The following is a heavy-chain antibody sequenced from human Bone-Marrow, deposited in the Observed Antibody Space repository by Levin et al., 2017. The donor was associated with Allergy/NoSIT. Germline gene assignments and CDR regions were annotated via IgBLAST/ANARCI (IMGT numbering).Heavy chain of an antibody. Sequence: LSLTCAASGFTFSSYAMSWVRQAPGKGLEWVSAISGSGGSTYYADSVKGRFTISRDNSKNTLYLQMNSLRAEDTAVYYCAKGPQGVVMVDTAMDYWGQGTLVTVSS. D-gene: IGHD5-18*01. CDR2: ISGSGGST. V-gene: IGHV3-23*01. CDR1: GFTFSSYA. CDR3: AKGPQGVVMVDTAMDY. J-gene: IGHJ4*02.